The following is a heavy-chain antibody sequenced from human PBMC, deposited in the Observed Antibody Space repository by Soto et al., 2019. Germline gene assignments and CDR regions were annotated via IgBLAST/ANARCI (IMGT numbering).Heavy chain of an antibody. J-gene: IGHJ5*02. Sequence: SLTCAVYGGSFSGYYWSWIRQPPGKGLEWIGEINHSGSTNYNPSLKGRVTISVDTSKNQFSLKLSSVTAADTAVYYCARGVAVAGKGCWFDPWGQGTLVTVSS. CDR3: ARGVAVAGKGCWFDP. CDR1: GGSFSGYY. V-gene: IGHV4-34*01. CDR2: INHSGST. D-gene: IGHD6-19*01.